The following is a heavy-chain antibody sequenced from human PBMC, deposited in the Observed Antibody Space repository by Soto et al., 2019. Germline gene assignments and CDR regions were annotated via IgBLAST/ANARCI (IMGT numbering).Heavy chain of an antibody. V-gene: IGHV1-3*04. CDR1: GYTFTSYG. CDR3: AREHSSSWYFDY. CDR2: INTGNSNT. D-gene: IGHD6-13*01. J-gene: IGHJ4*02. Sequence: ASVKVSCKASGYTFTSYGMQWVRQAPGQRLEWMGWINTGNSNTKYSQKLQGRVSITRDTSANTDYMELSSLRSEDTAVYYCAREHSSSWYFDYWGPGTLVTVSS.